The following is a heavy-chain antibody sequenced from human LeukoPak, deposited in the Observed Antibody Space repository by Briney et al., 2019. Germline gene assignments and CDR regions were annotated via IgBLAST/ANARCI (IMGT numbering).Heavy chain of an antibody. CDR3: ARDTYRFDDY. CDR1: GFTFSSYW. V-gene: IGHV3-7*01. Sequence: GGSLRLSCAASGFTFSSYWMSWVRQAPGKGLEWVASINEDGSDKYYVGSVKGRFTISRDNAKNSLYLQMNSLRAEDTAVYYCARDTYRFDDYWGQGTLVTVSS. CDR2: INEDGSDK. J-gene: IGHJ4*02.